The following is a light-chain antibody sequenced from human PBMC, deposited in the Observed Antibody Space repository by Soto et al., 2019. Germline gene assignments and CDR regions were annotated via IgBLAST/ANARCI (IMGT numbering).Light chain of an antibody. Sequence: DIQMTQSPSTLSASVGDRVTITCRASQSVSTWLAWYQQKPGRAPKPLIYKASTLESGVPSRFSGSGSGTEFTRTISSLQPDDSATYYCQQYNRYSLTFGGGTKVEIK. CDR1: QSVSTW. J-gene: IGKJ4*01. V-gene: IGKV1-5*03. CDR3: QQYNRYSLT. CDR2: KAS.